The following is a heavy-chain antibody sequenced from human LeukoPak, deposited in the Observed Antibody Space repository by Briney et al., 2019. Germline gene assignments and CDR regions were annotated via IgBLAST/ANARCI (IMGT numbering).Heavy chain of an antibody. CDR3: ARGWANYYDSSGYLDY. Sequence: SETLSLTCAVYGGSFSGYYWSWIRQPPGKGLEWIGEINHSGSTNYNPSLKSRVTISVDTSKNQFSLKLSSVTAADTAVYYCARGWANYYDSSGYLDYWGQGTLATVSS. CDR1: GGSFSGYY. D-gene: IGHD3-22*01. V-gene: IGHV4-34*01. J-gene: IGHJ4*02. CDR2: INHSGST.